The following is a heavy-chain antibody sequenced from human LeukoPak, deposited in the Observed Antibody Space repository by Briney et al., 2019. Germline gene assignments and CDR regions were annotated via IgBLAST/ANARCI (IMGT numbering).Heavy chain of an antibody. D-gene: IGHD3-3*01. CDR1: GGSISSSSYY. Sequence: PSETLSLTCTVSGGSISSSSYYWGWIRQPPGKGPEWIGSIYYSGSTYYNPSLKSRVTISVDTSKNQFSLKLSSVTAADTAVYYCARHHYDFWSGYYTGGGYFDYWGQGTLVTVSS. CDR3: ARHHYDFWSGYYTGGGYFDY. CDR2: IYYSGST. V-gene: IGHV4-39*01. J-gene: IGHJ4*02.